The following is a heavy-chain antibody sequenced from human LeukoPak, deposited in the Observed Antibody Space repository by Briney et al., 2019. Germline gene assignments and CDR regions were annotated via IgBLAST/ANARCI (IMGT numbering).Heavy chain of an antibody. D-gene: IGHD5-18*01. Sequence: PGGSLRLSCAASGFTFCRYAMRRVCQAPGKGLEWVSAISGSGGSTYYADSVKGRFTISRDNSKNTLYLQMNSLRAEDTAVYYWAKETKKGKTWIQLWTYFDYWGQGTLVTVSS. J-gene: IGHJ4*02. V-gene: IGHV3-23*01. CDR3: AKETKKGKTWIQLWTYFDY. CDR1: GFTFCRYA. CDR2: ISGSGGST.